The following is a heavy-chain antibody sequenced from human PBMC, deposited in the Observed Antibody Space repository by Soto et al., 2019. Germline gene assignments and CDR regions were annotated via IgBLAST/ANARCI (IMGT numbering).Heavy chain of an antibody. Sequence: GGSLRLSCAASGFTVRSDYMSWVRQAPGKGLEWVSVIFSDGRTFYSDSVKGRFTISRDNSKNTLYLQMNSLRAEDTAVYYCARPAGGDYFDYWGQGSLVTVSS. V-gene: IGHV3-66*04. J-gene: IGHJ4*02. CDR1: GFTVRSDY. D-gene: IGHD3-16*01. CDR2: IFSDGRT. CDR3: ARPAGGDYFDY.